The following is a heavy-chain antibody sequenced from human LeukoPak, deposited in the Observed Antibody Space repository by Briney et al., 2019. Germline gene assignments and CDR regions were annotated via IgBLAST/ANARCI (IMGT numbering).Heavy chain of an antibody. J-gene: IGHJ3*02. D-gene: IGHD3-3*01. V-gene: IGHV4-39*01. CDR1: GGSISSSSYY. Sequence: PSETLSLTCTVSGGSISSSSYYWGWVRQPPGKGLEWGVSIYYSGSTYYNTSLKSRVTISVHTSKNQFCLKLSSVTAAETAVYYCARGPSTMYYDFWSGYFAFDIWGQGTMVTVSS. CDR2: IYYSGST. CDR3: ARGPSTMYYDFWSGYFAFDI.